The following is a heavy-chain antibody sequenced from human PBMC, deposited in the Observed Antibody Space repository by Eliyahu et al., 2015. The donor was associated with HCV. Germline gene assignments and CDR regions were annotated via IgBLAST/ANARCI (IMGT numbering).Heavy chain of an antibody. V-gene: IGHV5-51*01. CDR2: IYPGDSDT. J-gene: IGHJ4*02. CDR1: GYSFTSXW. CDR3: ARHVSGYSYAARSAFDY. D-gene: IGHD5-18*01. Sequence: EVQLVXSGAEVKKPGXSLKISCKGSGYSFTSXWIGWVRQMPGKGLEWMGIIYPGDSDTRYSPSFQGQVTISADKSISTAYLQWSSLKASDTAMYYCARHVSGYSYAARSAFDYWGQGTLVTVSS.